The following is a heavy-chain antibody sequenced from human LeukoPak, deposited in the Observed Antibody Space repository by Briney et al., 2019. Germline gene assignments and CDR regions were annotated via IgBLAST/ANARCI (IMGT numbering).Heavy chain of an antibody. D-gene: IGHD4-17*01. CDR2: INPNSGGT. J-gene: IGHJ5*02. Sequence: ASVKVSCKASGYTFTGYYMHWVRQAPGQGLEWMGWINPNSGGTNYAQKFQGRVTMTRDTSINTAYMELSRLRSDDTAVYYCAREYYGVYKNWFDPWGQGTLVTVSS. V-gene: IGHV1-2*02. CDR3: AREYYGVYKNWFDP. CDR1: GYTFTGYY.